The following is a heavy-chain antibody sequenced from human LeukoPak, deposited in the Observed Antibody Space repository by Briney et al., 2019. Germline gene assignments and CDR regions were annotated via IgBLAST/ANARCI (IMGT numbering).Heavy chain of an antibody. D-gene: IGHD6-19*01. V-gene: IGHV3-48*03. CDR3: ARDGSGWYGY. Sequence: GGSLRLSWAASGFTFSSYEMNWVRQAPGKGLEWVSYISSSGSTIYSADSVKGRFTISRDNAKNSLYLQMNSLRAEDTAVYYCARDGSGWYGYWGQGILVTVSS. J-gene: IGHJ4*02. CDR1: GFTFSSYE. CDR2: ISSSGSTI.